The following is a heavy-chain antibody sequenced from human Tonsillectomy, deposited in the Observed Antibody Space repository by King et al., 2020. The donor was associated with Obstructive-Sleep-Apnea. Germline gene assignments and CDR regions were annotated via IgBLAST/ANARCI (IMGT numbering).Heavy chain of an antibody. D-gene: IGHD5-24*01. J-gene: IGHJ4*02. V-gene: IGHV3-23*04. CDR3: AKDRGDGYNFYFDY. Sequence: VQLVESGGGLVQPGGSLRLSCAASGFTFRTFAMSLVRQAPGKGLEWVSAIRGSGGSTYYADSVKGRFTISRDNSKNTLYLQMNSLRAEDTAVYYCAKDRGDGYNFYFDYWGQGTLVTVSS. CDR1: GFTFRTFA. CDR2: IRGSGGST.